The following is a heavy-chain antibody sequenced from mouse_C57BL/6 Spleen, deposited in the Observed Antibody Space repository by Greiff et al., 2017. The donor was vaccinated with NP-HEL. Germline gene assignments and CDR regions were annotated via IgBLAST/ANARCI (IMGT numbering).Heavy chain of an antibody. J-gene: IGHJ2*01. CDR1: GYTFTSYW. D-gene: IGHD2-3*01. CDR2: INPSSGYT. CDR3: ARSYDGYYCDY. V-gene: IGHV1-7*01. Sequence: VQRVESGAELAKPGASVKLSCKASGYTFTSYWMHWVKQRPGQGLEWIGYINPSSGYTKYNQKFKDKATLTADKSSSTAYMQLSSLTYEDSAVYYCARSYDGYYCDYWGQGTTLTVSS.